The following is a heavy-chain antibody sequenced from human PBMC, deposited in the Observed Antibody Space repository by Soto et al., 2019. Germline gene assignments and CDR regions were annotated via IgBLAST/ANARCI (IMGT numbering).Heavy chain of an antibody. CDR1: GFTFHSFT. J-gene: IGHJ4*02. CDR2: ISYDGTNE. D-gene: IGHD1-1*01. Sequence: QVQLVESGGGVVQPGRSLGLSCAASGFTFHSFTMHWVRQSPGKGLEWVALISYDGTNEYYADSVKGRFTISRDNSKSTLYLQMNSLRTDDTALYYCARDPRETTYYLDYWGQGTLVTVSS. V-gene: IGHV3-30-3*01. CDR3: ARDPRETTYYLDY.